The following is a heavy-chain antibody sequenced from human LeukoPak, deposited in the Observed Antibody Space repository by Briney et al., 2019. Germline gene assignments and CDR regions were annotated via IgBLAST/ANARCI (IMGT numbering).Heavy chain of an antibody. V-gene: IGHV4-4*07. J-gene: IGHJ5*02. Sequence: SEALSLTCTVSGGSISSYYWSWLRQPAGKGLEWIGRIYTSGSTNYNPSLKSRVTMSVDTSKNQFSLKLSSVTAADTAVYYCARDPTVESEFDPWGQGTLVTVSS. CDR1: GGSISSYY. D-gene: IGHD4-23*01. CDR2: IYTSGST. CDR3: ARDPTVESEFDP.